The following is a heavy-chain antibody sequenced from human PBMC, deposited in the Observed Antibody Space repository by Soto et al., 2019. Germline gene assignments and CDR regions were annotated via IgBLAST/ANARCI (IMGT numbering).Heavy chain of an antibody. CDR3: ARREAVAGANDY. J-gene: IGHJ4*02. D-gene: IGHD6-19*01. V-gene: IGHV3-23*01. CDR2: ISAINTGT. CDR1: GFTFSNFP. Sequence: EVQLLESGGGLVQPGGSLRLSCAASGFTFSNFPMGWVRQAPGKGLEWVSLISAINTGTYYADSVKGRFTISRDNSKNTLYMQMNSLRADDTAISYCARREAVAGANDYWGQGTLVTVSS.